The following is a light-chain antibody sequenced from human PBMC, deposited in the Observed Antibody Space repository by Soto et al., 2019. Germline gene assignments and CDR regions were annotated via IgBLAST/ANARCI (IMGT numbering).Light chain of an antibody. CDR1: QSVSSN. J-gene: IGKJ4*02. CDR3: QQYNNWPRT. V-gene: IGKV3-15*01. CDR2: AAS. Sequence: IKMENNTSTQSVFAGERTSLSCRASQSVSSNLAWYQQKPGQAPRLLIYAASTRATGIPARFSCSGSGTEFTLACGLLQSEDFPVYYWQQYNNWPRTCGGGTKVDI.